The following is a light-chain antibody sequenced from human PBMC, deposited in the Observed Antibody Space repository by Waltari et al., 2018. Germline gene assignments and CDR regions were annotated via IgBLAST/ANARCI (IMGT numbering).Light chain of an antibody. CDR3: QQGNSFPPT. J-gene: IGKJ1*01. Sequence: DIQMTQSPSSVSASVGDRVTITCRASQGIGNWLAWYQQRPGTAPKLLIYAASILQTEVPSSFIGSGSGTDFILTIRNLQPEDFATYFCQQGNSFPPTFGQGTRVEVK. CDR1: QGIGNW. V-gene: IGKV1-12*01. CDR2: AAS.